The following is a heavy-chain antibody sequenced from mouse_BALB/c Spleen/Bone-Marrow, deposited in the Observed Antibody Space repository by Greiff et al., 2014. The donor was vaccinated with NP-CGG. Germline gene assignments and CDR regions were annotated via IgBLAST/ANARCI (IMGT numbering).Heavy chain of an antibody. CDR1: GYTFSSYW. V-gene: IGHV1-9*01. D-gene: IGHD1-1*02. J-gene: IGHJ3*01. CDR3: ASFYGRFAY. CDR2: ILPGSGST. Sequence: VNLVESGAELMKPGASVKISCKATGYTFSSYWIEWVKQRPGHGLEWIGEILPGSGSTNYNEKFKGKATFTADTSSNTAYMQLSSLTPEDSAVYYCASFYGRFAYWGQGTLVTVSA.